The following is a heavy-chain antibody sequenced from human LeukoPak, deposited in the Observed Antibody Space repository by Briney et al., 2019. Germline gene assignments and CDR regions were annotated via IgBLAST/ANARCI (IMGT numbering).Heavy chain of an antibody. CDR3: ANDYRSGSFHDF. CDR2: ISRRDDYT. D-gene: IGHD3-10*01. V-gene: IGHV3-23*01. CDR1: GFAFSSYA. Sequence: KSGGSLRLSCAASGFAFSSYAMSWVRQPPGKGLEWVSVISRRDDYTYYADSVKGRFTISRDNSKNTLYLQMNTLRAEDPAVYYCANDYRSGSFHDFWGQGTLVTVSS. J-gene: IGHJ4*02.